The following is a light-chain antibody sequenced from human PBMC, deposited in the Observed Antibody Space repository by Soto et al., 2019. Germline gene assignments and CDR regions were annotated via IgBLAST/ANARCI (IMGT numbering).Light chain of an antibody. Sequence: GARVTMTCRASQSISSWLAWYQQKPGKAPKLLIYDASSLESGVPSRFSGSGSGTEFTLTISSLQPDDFATYYCQQYNTHSTTFGQGTKVEIK. J-gene: IGKJ1*01. V-gene: IGKV1-5*01. CDR1: QSISSW. CDR3: QQYNTHSTT. CDR2: DAS.